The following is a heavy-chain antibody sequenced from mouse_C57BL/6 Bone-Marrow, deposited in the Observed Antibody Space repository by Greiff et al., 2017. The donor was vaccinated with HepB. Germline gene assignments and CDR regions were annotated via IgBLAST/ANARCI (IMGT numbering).Heavy chain of an antibody. CDR3: AREDTTVVLDY. V-gene: IGHV5-16*01. J-gene: IGHJ2*01. CDR2: INYDGSST. CDR1: GFTFSDYY. D-gene: IGHD1-1*01. Sequence: EVQRVESEGGLVQPGRSMKLSCTASGFTFSDYYMAWVRQVPEKGLEWVANINYDGSSTYYLDSLKSRFIISRDNAKNILYLQMSSLKSEDTATYYCAREDTTVVLDYWGQGTTLTVSS.